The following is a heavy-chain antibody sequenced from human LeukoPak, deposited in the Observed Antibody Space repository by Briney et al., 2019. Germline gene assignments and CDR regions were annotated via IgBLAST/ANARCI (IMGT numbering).Heavy chain of an antibody. Sequence: GGSLRLSCAASGFTVSSNYMSWVRQAPGKGLEWVSAISGSGGSTYYADSVKGRFTISRDNSKNTLYLQMNSLRAEDTAVYYCAKLAGLVVVAATPYYYGMDVWGQGTTVTVSS. CDR2: ISGSGGST. V-gene: IGHV3-23*01. D-gene: IGHD2-15*01. J-gene: IGHJ6*02. CDR1: GFTVSSNY. CDR3: AKLAGLVVVAATPYYYGMDV.